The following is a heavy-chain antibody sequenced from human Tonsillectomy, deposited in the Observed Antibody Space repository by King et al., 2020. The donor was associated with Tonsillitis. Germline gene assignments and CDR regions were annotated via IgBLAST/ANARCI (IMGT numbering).Heavy chain of an antibody. CDR2: LYYSGST. D-gene: IGHD4-11*01. Sequence: QLQESGPGLVKPSETLSLTCTVSGGSISSSSYYWGWIRQPPGKGLEWIGSLYYSGSTYYNPSLKSRVTISVDTSKNQFSLKLSSVTAADTAVYYCVLTTVITYYFDYWGQGILVTVSS. CDR1: GGSISSSSYY. J-gene: IGHJ4*02. CDR3: VLTTVITYYFDY. V-gene: IGHV4-39*01.